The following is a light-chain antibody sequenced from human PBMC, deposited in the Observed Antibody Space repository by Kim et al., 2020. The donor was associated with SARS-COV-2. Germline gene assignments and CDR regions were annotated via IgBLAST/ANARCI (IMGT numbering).Light chain of an antibody. CDR2: DVR. V-gene: IGLV2-23*02. CDR3: CSYVGSGTWV. J-gene: IGLJ3*02. Sequence: QSALTQPASMSGSPGQSITLSCTGTSSDIGAYNLVSWYQQHPGKAPKLIIYDVRRRPSGISDRISGSKSANQASLTISGLQTEDEAVYHCCSYVGSGTWVFGGGTQLTVL. CDR1: SSDIGAYNL.